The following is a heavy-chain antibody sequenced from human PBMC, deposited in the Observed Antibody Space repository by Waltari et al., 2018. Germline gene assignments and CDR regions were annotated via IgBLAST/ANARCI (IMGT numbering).Heavy chain of an antibody. D-gene: IGHD2-15*01. J-gene: IGHJ4*02. CDR3: ATEGDRGEVAAKGNEFDY. CDR1: GYTFTDYY. CDR2: VDPEDGET. Sequence: EVQLVQSGAEVKKPGATVKISCKVSGYTFTDYYMHWVQQAPGKGLEWMGLVDPEDGETIYAEKFQGRVTITADTSTDTAYMELSSLRSEDTAVYYCATEGDRGEVAAKGNEFDYWGQGTLVTVSS. V-gene: IGHV1-69-2*01.